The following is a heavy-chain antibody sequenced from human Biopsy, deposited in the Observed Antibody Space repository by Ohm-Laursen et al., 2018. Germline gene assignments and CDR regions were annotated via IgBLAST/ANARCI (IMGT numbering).Heavy chain of an antibody. D-gene: IGHD1/OR15-1a*01. CDR1: GGTFSSSA. Sequence: SSVKVSCKTSGGTFSSSAITWVRQAPGQGLEWMGGIIGIFRTAHYAQKFQGRVTITADEFMSTAYMELSSLRSEDTAVYYCARGGGYNWNNGWFDPWGQGTLVIVSS. CDR3: ARGGGYNWNNGWFDP. J-gene: IGHJ5*02. CDR2: IIGIFRTA. V-gene: IGHV1-69*01.